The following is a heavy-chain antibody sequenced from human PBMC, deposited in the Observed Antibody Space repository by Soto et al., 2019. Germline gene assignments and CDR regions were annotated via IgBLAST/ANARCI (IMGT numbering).Heavy chain of an antibody. CDR3: ARQHYYDSSGYYTWN. J-gene: IGHJ4*02. Sequence: PSETLSLTCSVSGGSIRSNIYYWGWIRHPPGKGLEWIATVHYSGSTYYTPSLKSRVTISADTSNNQFSLRLNSVTAADTAVYYCARQHYYDSSGYYTWNWGQGTLVTVSS. CDR1: GGSIRSNIYY. V-gene: IGHV4-39*01. CDR2: VHYSGST. D-gene: IGHD3-22*01.